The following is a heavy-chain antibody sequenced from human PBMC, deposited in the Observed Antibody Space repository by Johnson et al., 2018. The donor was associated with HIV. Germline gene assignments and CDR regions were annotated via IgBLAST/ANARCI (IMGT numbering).Heavy chain of an antibody. V-gene: IGHV3-11*04. Sequence: QVQLVESGGGLVKPGGSLRLSCAGSGFTFIDYYMSWIRQAPGKGLEWISYISGSGSTIYYADSVKGRFTISRDNAKNSLYLQMNSLRAEDTAMYYCARGRYSSSWYVGGLDALDIWGQGTMVTVSS. D-gene: IGHD6-13*01. CDR2: ISGSGSTI. CDR1: GFTFIDYY. CDR3: ARGRYSSSWYVGGLDALDI. J-gene: IGHJ3*02.